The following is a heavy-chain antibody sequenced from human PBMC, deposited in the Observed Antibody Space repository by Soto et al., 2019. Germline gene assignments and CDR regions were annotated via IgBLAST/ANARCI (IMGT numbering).Heavy chain of an antibody. V-gene: IGHV3-74*01. CDR3: ARQGSHQYFQY. Sequence: VQLVESGGGLVQPGGSLRLSCAASGFTFSSYWMHWVRQVPGKGLMWVARIHSDGSITTYADSVKGRFTISRDNAKNTLYLQMNSLTAEDTAVYYCARQGSHQYFQYWGQGTLVTVSS. J-gene: IGHJ1*01. CDR1: GFTFSSYW. CDR2: IHSDGSIT.